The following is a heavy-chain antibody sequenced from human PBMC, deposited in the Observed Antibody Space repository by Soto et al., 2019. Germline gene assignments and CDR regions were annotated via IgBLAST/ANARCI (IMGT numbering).Heavy chain of an antibody. D-gene: IGHD2-15*01. Sequence: QVQLVESGGGVVQPGRSLRLSCAASGFTFSSYAMHWVRQAPGKGLEWVAVISYDGSNKYYADSVKGRFTISSDNSKNTLYLQMNSLRAEDTAVYYCARETGYCSGGSCYSEWFDPWGQGTLVTVSS. J-gene: IGHJ5*02. CDR2: ISYDGSNK. CDR1: GFTFSSYA. V-gene: IGHV3-30-3*01. CDR3: ARETGYCSGGSCYSEWFDP.